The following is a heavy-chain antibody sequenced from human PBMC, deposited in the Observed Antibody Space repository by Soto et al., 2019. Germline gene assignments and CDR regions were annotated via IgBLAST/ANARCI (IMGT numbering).Heavy chain of an antibody. CDR1: GLTFSDRY. CDR2: IRKKTNSYTT. CDR3: TTVTTVDYYFDY. J-gene: IGHJ4*02. D-gene: IGHD4-17*01. V-gene: IGHV3-72*01. Sequence: PGGSLRLSCAASGLTFSDRYMDWVRQATGKGLEWVGRIRKKTNSYTTEYAASVKGRFIISRDDSTNSLYLQMSSLKTEDTAVYYCTTVTTVDYYFDYWGQGTLVTVSS.